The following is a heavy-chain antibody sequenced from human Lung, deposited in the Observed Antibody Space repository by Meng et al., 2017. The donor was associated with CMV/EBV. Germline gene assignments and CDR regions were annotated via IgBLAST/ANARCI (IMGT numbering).Heavy chain of an antibody. Sequence: SXKISCAASGFNFDDYSMHWVRQAPGKGLEWVSGISWNSGNVGYEDSVKGRFTISRDNGKNSLYLQMNSLRAEDTALYYCTRVGLAMDVWGQGTTVTVSS. CDR3: TRVGLAMDV. D-gene: IGHD3-16*01. J-gene: IGHJ6*02. V-gene: IGHV3-9*01. CDR1: GFNFDDYS. CDR2: ISWNSGNV.